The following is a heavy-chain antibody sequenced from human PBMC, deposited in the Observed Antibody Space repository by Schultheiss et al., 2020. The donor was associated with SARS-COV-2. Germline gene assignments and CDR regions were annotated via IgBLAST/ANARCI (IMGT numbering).Heavy chain of an antibody. CDR1: GFTFSSYA. V-gene: IGHV3-48*01. J-gene: IGHJ4*02. CDR2: ISRSGTTI. Sequence: GGSLRLSCAASGFTFSSYAMTWVRQAPGKGLEWLSDISRSGTTIYYADSVKGRFTISRDNTNSLYLQMTSLTADDTAVYYCARHGGRRGYNFWSENLWGQGTLVTVSS. CDR3: ARHGGRRGYNFWSENL. D-gene: IGHD3-3*01.